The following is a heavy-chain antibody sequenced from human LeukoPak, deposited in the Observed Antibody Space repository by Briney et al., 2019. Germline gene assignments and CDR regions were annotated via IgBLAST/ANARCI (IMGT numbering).Heavy chain of an antibody. V-gene: IGHV3-11*01. CDR3: ARTPRDCSSTSCYIFDY. Sequence: GGSLRLSCAASGFTFSDYYMSWIRQAPGKGLEWVSYISSSGSTIYYTDSVKGRFAISRDNAKNSLYLQMNSLRAEDTAVYYCARTPRDCSSTSCYIFDYWGRGTLVTVSS. CDR1: GFTFSDYY. D-gene: IGHD2-2*02. J-gene: IGHJ4*02. CDR2: ISSSGSTI.